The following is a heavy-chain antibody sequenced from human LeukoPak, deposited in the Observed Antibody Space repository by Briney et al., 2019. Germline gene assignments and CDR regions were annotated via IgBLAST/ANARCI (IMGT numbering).Heavy chain of an antibody. V-gene: IGHV3-48*03. CDR2: ISSSGSTI. CDR1: GFTFSSYE. D-gene: IGHD6-19*01. Sequence: GGSLRPSCAASGFTFSSYEMNWVRQAPGKGLEWVSYISSSGSTIYYADSVKGQFTISRDNAKNSLYLQMNSLRAEDTAVYYCAREGYSSGPVGDYWGQGTLVTVSS. CDR3: AREGYSSGPVGDY. J-gene: IGHJ4*02.